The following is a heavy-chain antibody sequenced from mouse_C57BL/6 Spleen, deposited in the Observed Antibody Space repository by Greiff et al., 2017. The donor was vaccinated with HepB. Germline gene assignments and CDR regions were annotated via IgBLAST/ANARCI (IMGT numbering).Heavy chain of an antibody. CDR1: GYTFTDYE. CDR3: TRYLTGYFDY. CDR2: IDPETGGT. J-gene: IGHJ2*01. Sequence: LVESGAELVRPGASVTLSCKASGYTFTDYEMHWVKQTPVHGLEWIGAIDPETGGTAYNQKFKGKAILTADKSSSTAYMELRSLTSEDSAVYYCTRYLTGYFDYWGQGTTLTVSS. V-gene: IGHV1-15*01. D-gene: IGHD4-1*01.